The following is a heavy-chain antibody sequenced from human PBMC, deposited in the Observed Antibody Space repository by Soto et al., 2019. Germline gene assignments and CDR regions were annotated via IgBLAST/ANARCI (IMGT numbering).Heavy chain of an antibody. D-gene: IGHD3-22*01. CDR1: GGTFSDYG. V-gene: IGHV1-69*13. CDR2: IIPIFGTP. CDR3: ARGWDHYDASGLLTWFDT. J-gene: IGHJ5*02. Sequence: ASVKVSCKASGGTFSDYGINWVRQAPGQGLEWMGGIIPIFGTPNYAQNFQARVTITADESTSTVYMELSSLSSEDTAVYYCARGWDHYDASGLLTWFDTWGQGTLVTVSS.